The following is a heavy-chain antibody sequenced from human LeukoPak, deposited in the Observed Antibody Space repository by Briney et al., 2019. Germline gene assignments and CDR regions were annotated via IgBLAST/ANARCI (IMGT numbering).Heavy chain of an antibody. CDR1: GFKFNKYA. Sequence: GGSLRLSCTASGFKFNKYAMHWVRQAPGKGPQWVALISYDGTTDYYAGSVLGRFTISRDNSNNTLSLQMNSLTTEDTATYFCARAALTSGWKAGINSWGRGALVTVSS. CDR3: ARAALTSGWKAGINS. CDR2: ISYDGTTD. J-gene: IGHJ4*02. V-gene: IGHV3-30*01. D-gene: IGHD6-19*01.